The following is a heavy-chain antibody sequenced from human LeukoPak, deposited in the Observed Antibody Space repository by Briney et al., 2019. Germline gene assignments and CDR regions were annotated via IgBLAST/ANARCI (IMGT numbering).Heavy chain of an antibody. V-gene: IGHV4-30-2*01. CDR1: GGSISSGGYY. Sequence: PSQTLSLTCTVSGGSISSGGYYWSWIRQPPGKGLEWIGYIYHSGSTYYNPSLKRRVTISVDRSKNQFSLKLSSVTAADTAVYYCAREIRGWYYFDYWGQGTLVTVSS. CDR3: AREIRGWYYFDY. D-gene: IGHD3-10*01. CDR2: IYHSGST. J-gene: IGHJ4*02.